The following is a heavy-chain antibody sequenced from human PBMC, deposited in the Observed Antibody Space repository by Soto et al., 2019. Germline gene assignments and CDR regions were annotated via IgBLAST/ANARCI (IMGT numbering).Heavy chain of an antibody. Sequence: SETLSLTCTVSGGSIGSYYWSWIRQPPGKGLEWIGYIHYSGSTNYNPSLKSRVTISVDTSKNQFSLKLSSVTAADTAVYYCARRPYGGNLDYWGQGTLVTVSS. CDR3: ARRPYGGNLDY. V-gene: IGHV4-59*08. CDR2: IHYSGST. CDR1: GGSIGSYY. J-gene: IGHJ4*02. D-gene: IGHD2-15*01.